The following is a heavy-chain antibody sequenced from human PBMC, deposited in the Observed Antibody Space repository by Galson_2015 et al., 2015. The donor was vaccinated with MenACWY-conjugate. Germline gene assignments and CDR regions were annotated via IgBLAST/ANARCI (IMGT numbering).Heavy chain of an antibody. CDR3: ARHATLASADYYFYDL. Sequence: QSGAEVKKPGESLKISCKASGYSFTTYWIAWVRQMPGKGLEWVGIIYPGDSDTKYSPSFQGQVTLSVDKSIDTAYLQWSSLKASDSAMYYCARHATLASADYYFYDLWGRGALATVSP. CDR2: IYPGDSDT. CDR1: GYSFTTYW. V-gene: IGHV5-51*01. D-gene: IGHD2/OR15-2a*01. J-gene: IGHJ2*01.